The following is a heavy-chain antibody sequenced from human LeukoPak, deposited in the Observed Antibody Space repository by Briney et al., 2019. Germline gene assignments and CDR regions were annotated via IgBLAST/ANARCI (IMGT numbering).Heavy chain of an antibody. Sequence: GESLKIFLCSLGYTLPSLWLGWVRPISGEGLEWIWNTYPDDSATRYSPPFQGQVTISADKSISTAYLQWSSLKASDTAMYYCATGPHHLYGGNARANFDYWGQGTLVTVSS. CDR2: TYPDDSAT. CDR3: ATGPHHLYGGNARANFDY. D-gene: IGHD4-23*01. V-gene: IGHV5-51*01. J-gene: IGHJ4*02. CDR1: GYTLPSLW.